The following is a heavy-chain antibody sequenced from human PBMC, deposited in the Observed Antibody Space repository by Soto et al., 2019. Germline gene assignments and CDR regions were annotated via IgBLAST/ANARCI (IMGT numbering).Heavy chain of an antibody. CDR2: ISAYNGDT. CDR1: GYSFTTHG. CDR3: ARDPPFSGILRGTPLMDV. D-gene: IGHD4-17*01. J-gene: IGHJ6*02. V-gene: IGHV1-18*04. Sequence: WASVKVSCKASGYSFTTHGISWVRRAPGHGLEWMGWISAYNGDTHYVQRFQGRLTTTTDTSTSTAYMELRSLTSDDTAVYYCARDPPFSGILRGTPLMDVWGQGTTVTVSS.